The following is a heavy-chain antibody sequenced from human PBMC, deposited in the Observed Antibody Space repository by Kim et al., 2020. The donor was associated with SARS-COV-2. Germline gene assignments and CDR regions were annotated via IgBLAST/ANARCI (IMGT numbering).Heavy chain of an antibody. Sequence: SETLSLTCTVSDGSISSRGYYWGWIRQPPGKGLEWIGSVYYTGNTYYTPSLKSRLTISVDTSKNQFSLKLNSVTAADTAVYYCARHFRXXSMXXLGLXQXXXWGQGSLXTXSS. CDR1: DGSISSRGYY. J-gene: IGHJ4*02. D-gene: IGHD2-2*01. CDR2: VYYTGNT. V-gene: IGHV4-39*01. CDR3: ARHFRXXSMXXLGLXQXXX.